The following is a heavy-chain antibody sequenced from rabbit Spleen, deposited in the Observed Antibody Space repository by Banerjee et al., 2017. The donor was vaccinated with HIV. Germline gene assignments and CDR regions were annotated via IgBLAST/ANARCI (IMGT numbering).Heavy chain of an antibody. D-gene: IGHD1-1*01. Sequence: LEESGGGLVKPGGTLTLTCTVSGFSFSSNWICWVRQAPGKGLEWSACIDTSDGDTDYANWPKGRFTISKTSSTTVTLQMTSLTAADTATYFCARNYVNAFDPWGPGTLVTVS. V-gene: IGHV1S45*01. J-gene: IGHJ2*01. CDR2: IDTSDGDT. CDR1: GFSFSSNW. CDR3: ARNYVNAFDP.